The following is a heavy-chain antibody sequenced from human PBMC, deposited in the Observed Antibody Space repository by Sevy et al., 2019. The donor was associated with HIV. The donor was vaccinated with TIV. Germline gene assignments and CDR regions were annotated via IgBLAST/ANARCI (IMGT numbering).Heavy chain of an antibody. CDR1: GGTFSSYA. J-gene: IGHJ4*02. Sequence: ASVKVSCKASGGTFSSYAISWERQAPGQGLEWMGGIIPIFGTANYAQKFQGRVTITADESTSTAYMELSSLRSEDTAVYYCARGGLEGYSSSRPYYFDYWGQGTLVTVSS. CDR3: ARGGLEGYSSSRPYYFDY. D-gene: IGHD6-6*01. V-gene: IGHV1-69*13. CDR2: IIPIFGTA.